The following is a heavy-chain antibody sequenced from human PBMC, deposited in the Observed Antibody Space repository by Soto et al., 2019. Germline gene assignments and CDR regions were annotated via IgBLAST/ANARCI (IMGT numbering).Heavy chain of an antibody. CDR2: IIPIFGTA. D-gene: IGHD2-2*01. CDR1: GGTFSSYP. CDR3: ARVTDCISTSCYAESLRGWFDP. V-gene: IGHV1-69*12. J-gene: IGHJ5*02. Sequence: QVQLVQSGAEVKKPGSSVKVSCKASGGTFSSYPISWVRLAPGQGLEWMGGIIPIFGTANYAQKFQGRVTITADESTSTAYMELSSLRSEDTAVYYCARVTDCISTSCYAESLRGWFDPWGQGTLVTVSS.